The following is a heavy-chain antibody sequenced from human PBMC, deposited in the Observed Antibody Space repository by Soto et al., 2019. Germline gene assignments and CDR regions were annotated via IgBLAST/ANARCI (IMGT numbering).Heavy chain of an antibody. CDR2: IYYSGST. CDR1: GGSITSSSYY. D-gene: IGHD3-22*01. V-gene: IGHV4-39*07. CDR3: TTEAYDNSGSLAFDI. Sequence: SETLSLTCTVSGGSITSSSYYWGWIRQPPGKGLEWIGSIYYSGSTYYNPSLKSRVTLSVDTSQSQFSLKLNSVTAADTAVYYCTTEAYDNSGSLAFDIWGPGTLVTVSS. J-gene: IGHJ3*02.